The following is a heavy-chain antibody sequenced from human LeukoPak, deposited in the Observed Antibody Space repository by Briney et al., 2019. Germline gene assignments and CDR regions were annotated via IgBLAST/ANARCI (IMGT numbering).Heavy chain of an antibody. Sequence: PGGSLRLSCSASGFTFSSYAMHWVRQAPGKGLEYVSAISSNGGSTYYADSVKGRFTISRDNSKNTLYLQMSSLRAEDTAVYYCARDGGYCSSTSCYAVNWGQGTLVTVSS. J-gene: IGHJ4*02. CDR1: GFTFSSYA. V-gene: IGHV3-64D*06. D-gene: IGHD2-2*01. CDR3: ARDGGYCSSTSCYAVN. CDR2: ISSNGGST.